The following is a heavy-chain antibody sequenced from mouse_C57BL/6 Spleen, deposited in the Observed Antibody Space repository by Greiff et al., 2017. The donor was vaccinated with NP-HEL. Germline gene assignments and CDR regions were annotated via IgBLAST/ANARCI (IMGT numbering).Heavy chain of an antibody. CDR1: GISITTGNYR. V-gene: IGHV3-5*01. CDR3: ARESRDYAMDY. CDR2: IYYSGTI. J-gene: IGHJ4*01. Sequence: EVKLQESGPGLVNPSQTVFLTCTVTGISITTGNYRWSWIRQFPGNKLEWIGYIYYSGTITYNPSLTSRTTLTRDTPKNQFFLEMNSLTAEDTATYYCARESRDYAMDYWGQGTSVTVSS.